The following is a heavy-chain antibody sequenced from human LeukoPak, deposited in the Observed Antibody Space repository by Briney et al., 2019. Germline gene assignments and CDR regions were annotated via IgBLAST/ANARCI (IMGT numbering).Heavy chain of an antibody. CDR3: AERNGY. Sequence: GASVKVSCKASGYTFTSYYMHWVRQAPGQGLEWMGGIIPIFGTANYAQKFQGRVTITTDESTSTAYMELSSLRSEDTAVYYCAERNGYWGQGTLVTVSS. CDR1: GYTFTSYY. J-gene: IGHJ4*02. V-gene: IGHV1-69*05. CDR2: IIPIFGTA. D-gene: IGHD5-24*01.